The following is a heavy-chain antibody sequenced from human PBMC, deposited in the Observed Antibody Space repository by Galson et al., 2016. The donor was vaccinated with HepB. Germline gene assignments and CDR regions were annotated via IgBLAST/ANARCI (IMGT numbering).Heavy chain of an antibody. CDR3: ARDDSGGWYGFHYGMDV. V-gene: IGHV4-59*01. Sequence: VSSGSMSYYYWSWIRQPPGKGLEWIGYIYYSGSTNYNPSLKSRVTISVDASKNQFSLKLTSVTAADTAVYYCARDDSGGWYGFHYGMDVWGQGTTVTVSS. CDR1: SGSMSYYY. J-gene: IGHJ6*02. D-gene: IGHD6-19*01. CDR2: IYYSGST.